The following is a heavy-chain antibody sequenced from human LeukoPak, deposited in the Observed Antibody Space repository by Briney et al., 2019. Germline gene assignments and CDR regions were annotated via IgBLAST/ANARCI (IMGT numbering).Heavy chain of an antibody. CDR2: INSDGSST. J-gene: IGHJ6*03. D-gene: IGHD2-2*01. Sequence: GGSLRLSCAASGFTFSSYWMHWVRQAPGKGLVWVSRINSDGSSTSYADSVKGRFTISRDNAKNTLYLQMNSLRAEDTAVYYCAGRGVPASDGSYYYFLYRDVWDRGSTVTVSS. CDR1: GFTFSSYW. CDR3: AGRGVPASDGSYYYFLYRDV. V-gene: IGHV3-74*01.